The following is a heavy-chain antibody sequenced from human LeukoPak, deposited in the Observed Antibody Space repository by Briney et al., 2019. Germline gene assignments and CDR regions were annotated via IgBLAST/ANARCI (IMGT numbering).Heavy chain of an antibody. D-gene: IGHD4-23*01. V-gene: IGHV1-46*01. CDR1: GGTFSNYG. J-gene: IGHJ5*02. CDR2: INPSGGST. Sequence: ASVKVSCKASGGTFSNYGISWVRQAPGQGLEWMGLINPSGGSTSYAEKFQGRVIMTRDMSTTTDYMELSSLRSEDTAVYYCARDNSIGGRGWWFDPWGQGTLVTVSS. CDR3: ARDNSIGGRGWWFDP.